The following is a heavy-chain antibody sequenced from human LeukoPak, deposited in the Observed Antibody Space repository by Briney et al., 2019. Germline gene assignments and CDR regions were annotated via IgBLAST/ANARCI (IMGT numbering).Heavy chain of an antibody. Sequence: PGGSLRLSCAASGFTVSSNYMSWVRQAPGKGLEWVAHIKQDGSEKYYVDSVKGRFTISRDNAKNSLYLQMNSLRAEDTAVYYCARDRAAAGGTFDYWGQGTLVTVSS. CDR2: IKQDGSEK. J-gene: IGHJ4*02. V-gene: IGHV3-7*01. D-gene: IGHD6-13*01. CDR1: GFTVSSNY. CDR3: ARDRAAAGGTFDY.